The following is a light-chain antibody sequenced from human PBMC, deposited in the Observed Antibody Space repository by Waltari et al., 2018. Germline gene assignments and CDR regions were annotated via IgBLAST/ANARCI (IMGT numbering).Light chain of an antibody. Sequence: DLQLTQSPSFLSASVGDRVTITCRASQAISSYLAWYQQKPGKAPNLLIYAASTLQSGVPSRFSGSGSGTEFTLTISSLQPEDFANYYCQQVDNYPIFTFGPGTKVDIK. CDR1: QAISSY. CDR2: AAS. V-gene: IGKV1-9*01. CDR3: QQVDNYPIFT. J-gene: IGKJ3*01.